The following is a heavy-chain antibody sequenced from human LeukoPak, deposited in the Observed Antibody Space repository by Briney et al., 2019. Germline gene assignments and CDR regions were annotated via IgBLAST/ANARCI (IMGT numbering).Heavy chain of an antibody. CDR3: AKVVTSYYYYGFDV. V-gene: IGHV3-9*01. Sequence: PGGSLRLSCAASGFTFGDYAMHWVRQAPGKGPEWVSGISWNSAGTGYADSVKGRFTISRDNAKNSLYLQMSSLRPEDTAFYYCAKVVTSYYYYGFDVWGPGTTVTVSS. J-gene: IGHJ6*02. D-gene: IGHD2-21*02. CDR1: GFTFGDYA. CDR2: ISWNSAGT.